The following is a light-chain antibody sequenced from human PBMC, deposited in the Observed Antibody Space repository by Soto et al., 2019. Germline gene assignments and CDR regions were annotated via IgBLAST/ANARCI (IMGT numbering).Light chain of an antibody. CDR1: SSDVGAYIQ. J-gene: IGLJ1*01. CDR2: DVS. CDR3: SSYTRSSTRV. V-gene: IGLV2-14*03. Sequence: QPVLTQPASVSGSPGQSITISCTGTSSDVGAYIQVSWYQQHPGKAPKVMIYDVSSRTSGVSNRFSGSKSGNTAFLTISGLQAEDEADYYCSSYTRSSTRVFGTGTKLTVL.